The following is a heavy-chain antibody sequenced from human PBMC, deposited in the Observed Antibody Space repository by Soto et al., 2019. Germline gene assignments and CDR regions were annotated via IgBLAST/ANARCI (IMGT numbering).Heavy chain of an antibody. CDR1: GFSFSSYG. V-gene: IGHV3-23*01. Sequence: LRLSCAASGFSFSSYGMHWVRQAPGKGLEWVSAIRYGGGTTYYADSVKGRFTISRDNSKNTLYLQMNSLRAEDTAVYYCAKNPGYYYDSTGYHFDYWGQGTLVTVSS. CDR2: IRYGGGTT. D-gene: IGHD3-22*01. J-gene: IGHJ4*02. CDR3: AKNPGYYYDSTGYHFDY.